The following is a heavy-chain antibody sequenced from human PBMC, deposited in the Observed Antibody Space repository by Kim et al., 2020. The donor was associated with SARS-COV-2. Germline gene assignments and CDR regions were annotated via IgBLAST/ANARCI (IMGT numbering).Heavy chain of an antibody. Sequence: GGSLRLSCAASGFTFSNAWMSWVRQAPGKGLEWVGRIKSKTDGGTTDYAAPVKGRFTISRDDSKNTLYLQMNSLKTEDTAVYYCTTEQYYDSSGYIDYWGQGTLVTVSS. V-gene: IGHV3-15*01. CDR2: IKSKTDGGTT. CDR1: GFTFSNAW. D-gene: IGHD3-22*01. CDR3: TTEQYYDSSGYIDY. J-gene: IGHJ4*02.